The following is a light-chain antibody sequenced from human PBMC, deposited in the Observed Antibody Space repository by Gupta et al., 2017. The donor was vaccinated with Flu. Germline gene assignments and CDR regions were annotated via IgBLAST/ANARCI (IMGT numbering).Light chain of an antibody. CDR3: MQSIQLPLT. J-gene: IGKJ4*01. Sequence: ISCKSSQSLLYSDGKTYLYWYLQMPGQPPQLLISEVSNRFSGVPDRFSGSGSVTDFTLQISRVEAEDVGVYYCMQSIQLPLTFGGGTKVEI. V-gene: IGKV2D-29*01. CDR1: QSLLYSDGKTY. CDR2: EVS.